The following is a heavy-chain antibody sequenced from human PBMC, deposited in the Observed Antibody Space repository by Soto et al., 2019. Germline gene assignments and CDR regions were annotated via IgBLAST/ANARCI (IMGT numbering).Heavy chain of an antibody. J-gene: IGHJ4*02. D-gene: IGHD3-16*01. CDR2: IYWDDDK. V-gene: IGHV2-5*02. CDR3: ARLTDLYIMFDF. CDR1: GFSLSTSEVG. Sequence: SGPTLVNPTQTLTLPCTFSGFSLSTSEVGVGWIRQPPGKALELLGIIYWDDDKRYSPLLNKRLTITKDTSKNQVVLTMTNMDSMDTGTYYCARLTDLYIMFDFWGQGTQVTVS.